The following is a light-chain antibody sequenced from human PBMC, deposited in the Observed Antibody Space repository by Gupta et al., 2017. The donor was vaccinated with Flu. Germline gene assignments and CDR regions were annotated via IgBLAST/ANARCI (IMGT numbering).Light chain of an antibody. Sequence: DIQMTQSPSSLSASVGDRVTITCRASQLISTYLNWYQHKPGQVPKLLIYTASTLQTGVPPRFSGSGSGTDFTLTIDSLQPEDFATYYCQQSFSDHGTFGPGPRVEV. J-gene: IGKJ1*01. V-gene: IGKV1-39*01. CDR2: TAS. CDR3: QQSFSDHGT. CDR1: QLISTY.